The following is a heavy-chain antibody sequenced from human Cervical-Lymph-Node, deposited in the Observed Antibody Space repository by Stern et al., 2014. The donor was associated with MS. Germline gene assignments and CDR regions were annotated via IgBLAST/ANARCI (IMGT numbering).Heavy chain of an antibody. D-gene: IGHD3-10*01. CDR2: IIANSGGT. CDR3: ARGRIGDGDLSLDN. J-gene: IGHJ4*02. V-gene: IGHV1-2*02. CDR1: GYTLTGYH. Sequence: MQLVESGAEMKKPGASVKVSCKASGYTLTGYHIHWVRQAPGQGLESMGWIIANSGGTKYAQNFQGRVTMTTDTSINTAYMEMSRLTSDDTAVYFCARGRIGDGDLSLDNWGQGTLVTVSS.